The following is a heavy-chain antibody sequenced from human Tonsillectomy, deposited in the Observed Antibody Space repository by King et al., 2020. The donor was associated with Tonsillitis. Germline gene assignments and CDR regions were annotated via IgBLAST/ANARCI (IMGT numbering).Heavy chain of an antibody. D-gene: IGHD6-13*01. CDR1: GFTFSTYY. J-gene: IGHJ4*02. CDR3: ATEYSSNFDY. Sequence: VQLVESGGGLVKPGGSLRLSCAASGFTFSTYYMNWVRKAPGRGLEWVSSISSSGSYIYHADSVKGRFTISRDNAKNSLYLQMNSLRVEDTAVYYCATEYSSNFDYWGQGTLVTVSS. CDR2: ISSSGSYI. V-gene: IGHV3-21*01.